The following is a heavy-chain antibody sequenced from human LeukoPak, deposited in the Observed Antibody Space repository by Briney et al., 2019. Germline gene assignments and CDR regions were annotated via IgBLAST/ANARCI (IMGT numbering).Heavy chain of an antibody. CDR1: RFSFGAFP. D-gene: IGHD4-17*01. J-gene: IGHJ6*02. CDR2: ISAGADLT. CDR3: AKSLGGDYYYYGMDV. V-gene: IGHV3-23*01. Sequence: GGPLRLSCAASRFSFGAFPMGWVRQSPGKGLEWVSSISAGADLTFYADSVRGRFSISRENSKNTLYVQMNSLRVEDTAVYYCAKSLGGDYYYYGMDVWGQGTTVTVSS.